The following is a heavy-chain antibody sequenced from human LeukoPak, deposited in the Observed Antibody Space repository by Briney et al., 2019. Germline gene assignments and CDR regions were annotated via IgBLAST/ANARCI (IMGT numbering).Heavy chain of an antibody. CDR2: INTSGNT. Sequence: SETLSLTCTVSGGSISSGSYYWSWIRQPAGKGLEWIGRINTSGNTNYNPSLKSRVTISVDTSKNQLSLKLSSVTAADTAVYYCARADGYSSGWALDYWGQGTLVTVSS. CDR3: ARADGYSSGWALDY. D-gene: IGHD6-19*01. V-gene: IGHV4-61*02. J-gene: IGHJ4*02. CDR1: GGSISSGSYY.